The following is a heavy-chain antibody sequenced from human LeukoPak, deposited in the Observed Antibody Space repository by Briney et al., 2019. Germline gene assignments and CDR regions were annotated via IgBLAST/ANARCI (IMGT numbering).Heavy chain of an antibody. V-gene: IGHV4-4*09. J-gene: IGHJ5*02. D-gene: IGHD2-2*01. CDR1: GGSISSYY. Sequence: SETLSLTCTVSGGSISSYYWSWIRQPPGKRLEWIGYIYTSGSTNYNPSLKSRVTISVDTSKKQFSLKLSSVTAADTAVYYCARLVGYQLLPNWFDPWGQGTLVTVSS. CDR2: IYTSGST. CDR3: ARLVGYQLLPNWFDP.